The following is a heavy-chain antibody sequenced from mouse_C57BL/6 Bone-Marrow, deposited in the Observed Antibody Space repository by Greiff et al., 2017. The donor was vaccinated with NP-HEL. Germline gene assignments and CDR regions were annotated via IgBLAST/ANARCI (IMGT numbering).Heavy chain of an antibody. CDR1: GFSLTSYG. J-gene: IGHJ4*01. Sequence: VQLQQSGPGLVQPSQSLSITCTVSGFSLTSYGVHWVRQSPGKGLEWLGVIWSGGSTDYNAAFISRLSISKDNSKSQVFFKMNSLQADDTAIYYCAGTITTVVARAMDYWGQGTSVTVSS. CDR2: IWSGGST. V-gene: IGHV2-2*01. D-gene: IGHD1-1*01. CDR3: AGTITTVVARAMDY.